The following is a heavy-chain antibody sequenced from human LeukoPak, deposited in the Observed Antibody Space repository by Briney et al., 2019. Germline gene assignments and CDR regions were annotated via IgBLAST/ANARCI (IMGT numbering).Heavy chain of an antibody. CDR1: RGSFSGYY. Sequence: SETLSLTCAVYRGSFSGYYWSWLRQPPGKGLEWIGEINHSGSTNYNPSLKSRVTISVDTSKNQFSLKLSSVTAADTAVYYCATIAARGGGYYYMDVWGKGTTVTVSS. J-gene: IGHJ6*03. V-gene: IGHV4-34*01. CDR3: ATIAARGGGYYYMDV. CDR2: INHSGST. D-gene: IGHD6-13*01.